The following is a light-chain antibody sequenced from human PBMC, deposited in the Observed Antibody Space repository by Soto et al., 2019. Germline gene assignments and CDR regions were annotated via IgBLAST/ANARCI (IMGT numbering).Light chain of an antibody. CDR3: AAWDDTLGGFYV. CDR2: EVT. Sequence: QSVLTQPASVSGSPGQSITISCTGTSGDIGSYNRVSWYQQHPGKAPKLIIYEVTDRPSGVSNRFSGSKSGNTASLTISGLQAEDEAEYYCAAWDDTLGGFYVFGTGTKVTVL. J-gene: IGLJ1*01. CDR1: SGDIGSYNR. V-gene: IGLV2-14*01.